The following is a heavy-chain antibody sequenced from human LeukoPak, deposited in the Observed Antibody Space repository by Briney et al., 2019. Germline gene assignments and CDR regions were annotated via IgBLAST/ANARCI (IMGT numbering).Heavy chain of an antibody. CDR2: INHSGST. Sequence: SETLSLTCAVYGGSFSGYYWSWIRQPPGKGLEWIGEINHSGSTNYNPSLKSRVTISVDTSKNQFSLKLSSVTAADTAAYYCARGDVVITSILFDYWGQGTLVTVSS. D-gene: IGHD3-22*01. V-gene: IGHV4-34*01. J-gene: IGHJ4*02. CDR1: GGSFSGYY. CDR3: ARGDVVITSILFDY.